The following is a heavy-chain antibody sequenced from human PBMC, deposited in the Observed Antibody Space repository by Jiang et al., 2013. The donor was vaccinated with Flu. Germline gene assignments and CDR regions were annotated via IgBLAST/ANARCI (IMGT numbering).Heavy chain of an antibody. CDR1: GFIFSTYA. J-gene: IGHJ3*02. D-gene: IGHD3-22*01. Sequence: VQLVESGGGVVQPGRSLRLSCAASGFIFSTYAMHWVRQAPGKGLEWVAVIWSDGNNKYYGDSVKGRFTISRDNSKNTLYLQVNSLRADDTAVYYCAREPQDYYENSGSRRRCAFDIWGQGTMVTVSS. V-gene: IGHV3-33*01. CDR3: AREPQDYYENSGSRRRCAFDI. CDR2: IWSDGNNK.